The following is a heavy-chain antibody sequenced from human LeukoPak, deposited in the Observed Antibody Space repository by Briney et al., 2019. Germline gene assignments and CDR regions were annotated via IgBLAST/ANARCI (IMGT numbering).Heavy chain of an antibody. J-gene: IGHJ4*02. V-gene: IGHV4-59*01. Sequence: SETLSLTCTVSGGSISSYYWGWIRQPPGKGLEWIGYIYYSGSTNYNPSLKSRVTISVDTSKNQFSLKLSSVTAADTAVYYCAREKYSSSNYFDYWGQGTLVTVSS. D-gene: IGHD6-6*01. CDR2: IYYSGST. CDR3: AREKYSSSNYFDY. CDR1: GGSISSYY.